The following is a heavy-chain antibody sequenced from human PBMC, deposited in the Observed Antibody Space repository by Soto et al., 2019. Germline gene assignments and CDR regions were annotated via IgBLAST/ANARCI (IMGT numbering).Heavy chain of an antibody. CDR3: TSSKNYDFWSGYYAEWDWFDP. CDR1: GFTFGDYA. CDR2: IKSKVYGGTT. V-gene: IGHV3-49*03. J-gene: IGHJ5*02. D-gene: IGHD3-3*01. Sequence: GGSLRLSCTASGFTFGDYAMSWFRQAPGKGLEWVGFIKSKVYGGTTEYAASVKGRFTISRDDSKSIAYLQMNSLKTEDTAVYYCTSSKNYDFWSGYYAEWDWFDPWGQGTLVTVSS.